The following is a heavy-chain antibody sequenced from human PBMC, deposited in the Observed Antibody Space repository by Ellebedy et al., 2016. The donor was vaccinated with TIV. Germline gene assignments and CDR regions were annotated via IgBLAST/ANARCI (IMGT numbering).Heavy chain of an antibody. V-gene: IGHV4-38-2*02. CDR3: TRGGTSYSDY. CDR1: GYSIRSGYY. CDR2: IYHSGST. D-gene: IGHD1-1*01. J-gene: IGHJ4*02. Sequence: SETLSLTCTVSGYSIRSGYYWGWIRQPPGKGLEWIGSIYHSGSTYYNPSLKSRITISVDTSKNQFSLKLSSVTAADTAMYYCTRGGTSYSDYWGQGTLVTVSS.